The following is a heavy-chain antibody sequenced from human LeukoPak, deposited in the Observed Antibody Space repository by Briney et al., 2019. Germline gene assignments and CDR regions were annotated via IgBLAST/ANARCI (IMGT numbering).Heavy chain of an antibody. CDR2: INPNNGDT. CDR1: GYNFPGYD. V-gene: IGHV1-2*02. J-gene: IGHJ4*02. Sequence: ASVKGSCKASGYNFPGYDIHWVQQAPGQVFKWIGWINPNNGDTNYAQKFQGRVTMTRDTSVSTAFMELSTLKSDDAAVYYCARGIPSFSLFGMVIYWGQGTLLTVSS. CDR3: ARGIPSFSLFGMVIY. D-gene: IGHD3-3*01.